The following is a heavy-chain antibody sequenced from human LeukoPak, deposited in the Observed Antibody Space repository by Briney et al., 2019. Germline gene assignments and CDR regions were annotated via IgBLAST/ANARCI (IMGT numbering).Heavy chain of an antibody. J-gene: IGHJ3*02. V-gene: IGHV3-23*01. Sequence: GGSLRLSCTASAISFSSYAMTWLRQAPGKGREWVSGIHGSGGVTYYADSVKGRFTISRDNSKKTLYLQMNSLRVDDTAVYYCAKLREYQLPPDASDIWGQGTMVTVSS. CDR3: AKLREYQLPPDASDI. CDR1: AISFSSYA. D-gene: IGHD2-2*01. CDR2: IHGSGGVT.